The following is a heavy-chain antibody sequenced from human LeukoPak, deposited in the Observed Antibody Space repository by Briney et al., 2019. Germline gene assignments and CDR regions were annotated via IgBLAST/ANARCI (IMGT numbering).Heavy chain of an antibody. CDR2: ISSSSSTI. Sequence: PGGSLRLSCAASGFTFSSYGMHWVRQAPGKGLEWVSYISSSSSTIYYADSVKGRFTISRDNAKNSLYLQMNSLRAEDTAVYYCARVHTLRIAAGDYWGQGTLVTVSS. J-gene: IGHJ4*02. CDR3: ARVHTLRIAAGDY. CDR1: GFTFSSYG. D-gene: IGHD6-6*01. V-gene: IGHV3-48*01.